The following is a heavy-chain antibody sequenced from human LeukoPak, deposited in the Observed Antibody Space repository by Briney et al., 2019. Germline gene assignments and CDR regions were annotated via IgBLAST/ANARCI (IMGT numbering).Heavy chain of an antibody. D-gene: IGHD3-9*01. Sequence: NPSQTLSLTCTVSGGSISSGDYYWSWIRQPPGKGLEWIGYIYYSGSTYYNPSLKSRVTISVDTSKNQFSLKLSSVTAADTAVYYCARGLVNPYDAFDLWGQGTMVTVSS. CDR3: ARGLVNPYDAFDL. CDR1: GGSISSGDYY. CDR2: IYYSGST. J-gene: IGHJ3*01. V-gene: IGHV4-30-4*01.